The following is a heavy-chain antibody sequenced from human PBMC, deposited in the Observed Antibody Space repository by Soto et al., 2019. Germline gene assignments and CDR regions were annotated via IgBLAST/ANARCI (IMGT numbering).Heavy chain of an antibody. CDR1: GGSISSSSYY. D-gene: IGHD3-10*01. Sequence: PSETLSFTCTVSGGSISSSSYYWGWIRQPPGKGLEWIGSIYYSGSTYYNPSLKSRVTISVDTSKNQFSLKLSSLTAADTAVYYCARRRDRFVFDYWGQGTLVTVSS. CDR2: IYYSGST. V-gene: IGHV4-39*01. CDR3: ARRRDRFVFDY. J-gene: IGHJ4*02.